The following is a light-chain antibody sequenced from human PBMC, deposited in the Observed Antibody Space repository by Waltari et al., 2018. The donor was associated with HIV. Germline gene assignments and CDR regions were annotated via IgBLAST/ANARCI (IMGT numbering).Light chain of an antibody. J-gene: IGLJ1*01. Sequence: QSFLTQPPSASGTPGQTVTIPCSGSSSNIANDNVYWYQQLPGMTPKLLIYKNFLRPSGVPDRFAASKSGTSASLTISGLRSADEADYYCVGWDSSLSAYVFGAGTKVAVL. V-gene: IGLV1-47*01. CDR2: KNF. CDR3: VGWDSSLSAYV. CDR1: SSNIANDN.